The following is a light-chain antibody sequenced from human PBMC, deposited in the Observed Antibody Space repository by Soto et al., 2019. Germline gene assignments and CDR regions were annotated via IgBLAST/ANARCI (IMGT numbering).Light chain of an antibody. Sequence: QAVVTQPPSVSGAPGQRVTISCTGSSSNIGAGYDVHWYQQLPGSAPKLLIYVNTNRPSGVPDRFSGSSSGASASLAITGLQAEDEADYYCQSYDNSLGARVFGGGTKLTVL. CDR3: QSYDNSLGARV. CDR2: VNT. J-gene: IGLJ3*02. CDR1: SSNIGAGYD. V-gene: IGLV1-40*03.